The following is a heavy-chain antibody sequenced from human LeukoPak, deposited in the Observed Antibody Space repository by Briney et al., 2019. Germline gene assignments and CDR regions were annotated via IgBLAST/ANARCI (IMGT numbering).Heavy chain of an antibody. Sequence: SETLSLTCTVSGGSISSYYWSWIRQPPGKGLEWIGYIYYSGSTNYNPSLKSRVTISVDTSKNQFSLKLSSVTAADAAVYYCARGQWLVAFDYWGQGTLVTVSS. J-gene: IGHJ4*02. CDR2: IYYSGST. D-gene: IGHD6-19*01. V-gene: IGHV4-59*01. CDR3: ARGQWLVAFDY. CDR1: GGSISSYY.